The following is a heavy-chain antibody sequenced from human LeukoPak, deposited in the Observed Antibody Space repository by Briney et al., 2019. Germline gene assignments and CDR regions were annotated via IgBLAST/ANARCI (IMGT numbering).Heavy chain of an antibody. J-gene: IGHJ4*02. Sequence: ASETLSLTCTVSGGSISSYYWSWIRQPPGKGLEWIGYIYYSGGTNYNPSLKSRVTISVDTSKNQFSLKLSSVTAADTAVYYCARDSYSRAFDYWGQGTLVTVSS. CDR1: GGSISSYY. V-gene: IGHV4-59*01. D-gene: IGHD4-11*01. CDR3: ARDSYSRAFDY. CDR2: IYYSGGT.